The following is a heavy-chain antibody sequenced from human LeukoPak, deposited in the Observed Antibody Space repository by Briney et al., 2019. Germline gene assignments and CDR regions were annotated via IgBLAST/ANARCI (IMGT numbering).Heavy chain of an antibody. CDR2: ISPYNGNT. CDR3: ANGGTRHDY. Sequence: ASVKVSCEASVYSFINNVIHWVRQAPGQGLEWVGWISPYNGNTNFAQKLQGRVTMTTDTSTSTAYLELRRLRSDDTAVYYCANGGTRHDYWGQGTLVTVSS. CDR1: VYSFINNV. D-gene: IGHD3-16*01. J-gene: IGHJ4*02. V-gene: IGHV1-18*01.